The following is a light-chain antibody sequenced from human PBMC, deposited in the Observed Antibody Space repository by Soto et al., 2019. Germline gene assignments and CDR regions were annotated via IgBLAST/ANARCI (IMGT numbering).Light chain of an antibody. CDR1: QSIVTY. V-gene: IGKV1-39*01. Sequence: DIQMTQSPSSLSASVGDRVTITCRASQSIVTYLNWYLQKPGKAPKLLIYAASNLQSGVPSRFSGSGSGTEFTLTISNLQPDDFATYFCQQYHNYPRTFGQGTKVDIK. CDR3: QQYHNYPRT. CDR2: AAS. J-gene: IGKJ1*01.